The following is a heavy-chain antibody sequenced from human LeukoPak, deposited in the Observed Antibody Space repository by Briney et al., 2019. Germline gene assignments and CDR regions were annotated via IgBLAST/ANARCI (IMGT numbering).Heavy chain of an antibody. D-gene: IGHD3-22*01. CDR2: ISAYNGNT. Sequence: VASVKVSCKASGYTFTSYGISWVRQAPGQGLEWMGWISAYNGNTNYAQKFQGRVTITADKSTSTAYMELRSLRSDDTAVYYCARVDDSSGLDLDYWGQGTLVTVSS. CDR3: ARVDDSSGLDLDY. V-gene: IGHV1-18*01. J-gene: IGHJ4*02. CDR1: GYTFTSYG.